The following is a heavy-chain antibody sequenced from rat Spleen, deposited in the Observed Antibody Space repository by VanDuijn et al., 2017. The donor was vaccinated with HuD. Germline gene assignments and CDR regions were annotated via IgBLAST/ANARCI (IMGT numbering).Heavy chain of an antibody. D-gene: IGHD5-1*01. V-gene: IGHV2-16*01. Sequence: QVQLKESGPGLVQPSQTLSLTCTVSGFSLTSYSVSWVRQPSGKGPEWMGRMWYDGVTAYNSAIKSRLSISRDTSKSQVFLKMNSLQTEDTAMYFCAGHWEGNWFAYWGQGTLVTVSS. CDR1: GFSLTSYS. J-gene: IGHJ3*01. CDR2: MWYDGVT. CDR3: AGHWEGNWFAY.